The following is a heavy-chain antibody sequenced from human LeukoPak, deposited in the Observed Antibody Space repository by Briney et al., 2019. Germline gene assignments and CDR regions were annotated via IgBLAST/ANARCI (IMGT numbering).Heavy chain of an antibody. CDR3: AKGGGRFDY. J-gene: IGHJ4*02. CDR1: GGSINNYY. Sequence: PSETLSLTCTVSGGSINNYYWSWIRQPPGKGLEWIGYIYYSGTTNYNPSLKSRVTISVDTSKNQFSLKPSSVTAADTAVYYCAKGGGRFDYWGQGTLVTVSS. CDR2: IYYSGTT. D-gene: IGHD3-10*01. V-gene: IGHV4-59*13.